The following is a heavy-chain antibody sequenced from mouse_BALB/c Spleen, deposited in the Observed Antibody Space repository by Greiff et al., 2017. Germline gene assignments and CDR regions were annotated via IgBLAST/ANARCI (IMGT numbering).Heavy chain of an antibody. V-gene: IGHV1S81*02. CDR1: GYTFTSYW. J-gene: IGHJ4*01. Sequence: KESCKASGYTFTSYWMHWVKQRPGQGLEWIGEINPSNGRTNYNEKFKSKATLTVDKSSSTAYMQLSSLTSEDSAVYYCARGRVDYWGQGTSVTVSS. CDR3: ARGRVDY. CDR2: INPSNGRT.